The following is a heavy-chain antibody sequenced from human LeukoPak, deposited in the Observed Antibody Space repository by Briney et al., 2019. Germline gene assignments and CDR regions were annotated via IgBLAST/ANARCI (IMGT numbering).Heavy chain of an antibody. V-gene: IGHV3-33*01. CDR3: AREVGGYDSSGGIDY. CDR1: GFTFSSYG. Sequence: GGSLRLSCAASGFTFSSYGMHWVRQAPGKGLEWVAVIWYDGSNKYYADSVKGRFTISRDNSKNTLYLQMNSLRAEDAAVYYCAREVGGYDSSGGIDYWGQGTLVTVSS. D-gene: IGHD3-22*01. CDR2: IWYDGSNK. J-gene: IGHJ4*02.